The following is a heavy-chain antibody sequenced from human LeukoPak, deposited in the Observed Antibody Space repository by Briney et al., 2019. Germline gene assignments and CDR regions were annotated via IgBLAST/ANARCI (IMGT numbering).Heavy chain of an antibody. V-gene: IGHV1-2*02. CDR3: ARCRTPIMLDAFDI. CDR2: INPYSGGT. J-gene: IGHJ3*02. CDR1: GYMFTGYY. Sequence: ASVKVSCKASGYMFTGYYMHWARQAPGQGLEWMGWINPYSGGTKYAQNFQGRVTMTRDTSISTAYMELSSLRSDDTALYFCARCRTPIMLDAFDIWGQGTMVSVSS. D-gene: IGHD3-10*02.